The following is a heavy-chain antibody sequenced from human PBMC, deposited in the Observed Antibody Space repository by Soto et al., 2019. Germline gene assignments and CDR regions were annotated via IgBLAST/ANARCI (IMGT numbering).Heavy chain of an antibody. CDR2: IYYSGST. Sequence: SETLSLTCTVSGCSISSSSYYWGWIRQPPGKGLEWIGSIYYSGSTYYNPSLKSRVTISVDTSKNQFSLKLSSVTAADTAVYYCASTLLGGLLPCPYVDWGQGTLVTVPQ. CDR3: ASTLLGGLLPCPYVD. J-gene: IGHJ4*02. CDR1: GCSISSSSYY. V-gene: IGHV4-39*01. D-gene: IGHD3-10*01.